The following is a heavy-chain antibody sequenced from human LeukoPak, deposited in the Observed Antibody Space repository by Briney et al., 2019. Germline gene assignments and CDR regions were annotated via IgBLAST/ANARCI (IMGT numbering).Heavy chain of an antibody. J-gene: IGHJ4*02. CDR2: IWYDGSNK. CDR3: ASSLRFLEWTIDY. D-gene: IGHD3-3*01. Sequence: PGGSLRLSCAASGFTFSDYYMSWIRQAPGKGLEWVAVIWYDGSNKYYADSVKGRFTISRDNSKNTLYLQMNSLRAEDTAVYYCASSLRFLEWTIDYWGQGTLVTVSS. V-gene: IGHV3-33*08. CDR1: GFTFSDYY.